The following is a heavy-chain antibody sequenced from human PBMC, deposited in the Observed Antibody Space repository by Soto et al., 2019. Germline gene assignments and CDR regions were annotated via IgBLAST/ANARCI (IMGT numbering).Heavy chain of an antibody. Sequence: QVQLVESGGGVVQPGRSLRLSCAASGFTFSTYGMHWVRQAPGKGLDWVAVIWYDGSNKYYADSVKGRFTISGDNSKNTLYLQMNSLRAEDTAVYYCARDQGAYAHDYWGQGTLVTVSS. CDR1: GFTFSTYG. CDR3: ARDQGAYAHDY. J-gene: IGHJ4*02. V-gene: IGHV3-33*01. D-gene: IGHD5-12*01. CDR2: IWYDGSNK.